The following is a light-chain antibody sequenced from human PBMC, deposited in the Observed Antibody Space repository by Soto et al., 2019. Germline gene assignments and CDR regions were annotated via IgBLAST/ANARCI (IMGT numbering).Light chain of an antibody. CDR2: DVS. V-gene: IGLV2-11*01. CDR3: SSYAGSYTLGV. Sequence: QSALTQPRSVSGSPGQSVTISCTGTSSNVSGYNYFSWYQQHPGKVPKLMIYDVSERPSGVPDRFSGSKSGNTASLAISGLQAEDEADYYCSSYAGSYTLGVFGGGTQLTVL. CDR1: SSNVSGYNY. J-gene: IGLJ2*01.